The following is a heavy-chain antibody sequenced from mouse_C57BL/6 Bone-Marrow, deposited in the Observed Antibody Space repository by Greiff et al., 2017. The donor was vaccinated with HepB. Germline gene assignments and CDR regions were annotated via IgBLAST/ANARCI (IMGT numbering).Heavy chain of an antibody. Sequence: QVQLQQPGAELVKPGASVKLSCTASGYTFTSYWMPWVQQRPGRGLEWIGRIDPNSGGTKYNEKFKSKATLTVDKPSSTAYMQLSSLTSEDAAVEYCARELAPWVAYWGQGTLVTVSA. CDR1: GYTFTSYW. D-gene: IGHD4-1*01. CDR2: IDPNSGGT. V-gene: IGHV1-72*01. J-gene: IGHJ3*01. CDR3: ARELAPWVAY.